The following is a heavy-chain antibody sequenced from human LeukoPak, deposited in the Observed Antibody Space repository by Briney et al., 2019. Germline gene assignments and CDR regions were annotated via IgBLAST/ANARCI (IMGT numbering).Heavy chain of an antibody. Sequence: PGGSLRLSCAASGFTFSSYWMHWVRQAPGKGLVWVSRINSDGSSTSYADSVKGRFTISRDNAKNTLYLQMNSLRAEDTAVYYCAPLFGKLRRLDYWGQGTLVTVSS. V-gene: IGHV3-74*01. D-gene: IGHD3-10*02. J-gene: IGHJ4*02. CDR2: INSDGSST. CDR3: APLFGKLRRLDY. CDR1: GFTFSSYW.